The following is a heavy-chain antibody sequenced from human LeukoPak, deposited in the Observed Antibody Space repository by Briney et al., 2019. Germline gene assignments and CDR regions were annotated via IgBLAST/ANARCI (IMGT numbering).Heavy chain of an antibody. D-gene: IGHD6-6*01. CDR1: GFTFSSYE. J-gene: IGHJ4*02. CDR3: ARGAARPYPFFDY. V-gene: IGHV3-48*03. CDR2: ISSSGSTI. Sequence: GGSLRLSCAASGFTFSSYEMNWVRQAPGKGLEWVSYISSSGSTIYYADSVKGRFTTSRDNAKNSLYLQMNSLRAEDTAVYYCARGAARPYPFFDYWGQGTLVTVSS.